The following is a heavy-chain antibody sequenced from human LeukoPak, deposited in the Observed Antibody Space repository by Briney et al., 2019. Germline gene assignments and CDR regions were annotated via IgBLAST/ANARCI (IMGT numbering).Heavy chain of an antibody. J-gene: IGHJ4*02. V-gene: IGHV3-74*01. CDR1: GFTFSSYG. D-gene: IGHD3-22*01. CDR2: INSDGSST. Sequence: PGGSLRLSCAASGFTFSSYGMHWVRQAPGKGLVWVSRINSDGSSTSYADSVKGRFTISRDNAKNTLYLQMNSLRAEDTAVYYCARVPTPYYYDSSGYYPGFDYWGQGALVTVSS. CDR3: ARVPTPYYYDSSGYYPGFDY.